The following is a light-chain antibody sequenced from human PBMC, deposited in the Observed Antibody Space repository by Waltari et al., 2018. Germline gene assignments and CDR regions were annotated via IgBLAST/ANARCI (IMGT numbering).Light chain of an antibody. V-gene: IGLV1-44*01. Sequence: QSQLTQQPSASGTPGQRVTISCSGSDSNNGRNSVNWYQQFPGTAPKLLVYGRGQRPSGVPDRFSAPLSGTSASLAISVLQSDDEATYYCAAWDDNVKGRVVFGGVTKLTVL. J-gene: IGLJ2*01. CDR1: DSNNGRNS. CDR2: GRG. CDR3: AAWDDNVKGRVV.